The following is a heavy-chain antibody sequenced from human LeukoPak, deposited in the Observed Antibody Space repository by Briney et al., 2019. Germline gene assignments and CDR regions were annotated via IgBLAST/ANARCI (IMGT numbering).Heavy chain of an antibody. D-gene: IGHD6-13*01. CDR3: ARTSGYSSSWYSEAWFDP. CDR2: INHIGST. CDR1: GGSFSGYY. J-gene: IGHJ5*02. V-gene: IGHV4-34*01. Sequence: SETLSLTCAVYGGSFSGYYWSWIRQPPGKGLEWIGEINHIGSTNYNPSLKSRVTISVDTSKNQFSLKLSSVTAADTAVYYCARTSGYSSSWYSEAWFDPWGQGTLVTVSS.